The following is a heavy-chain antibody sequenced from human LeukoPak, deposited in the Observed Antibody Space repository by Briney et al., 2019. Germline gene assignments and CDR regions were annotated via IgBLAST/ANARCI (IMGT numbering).Heavy chain of an antibody. CDR2: IKSKTDGGTT. V-gene: IGHV3-15*01. J-gene: IGHJ4*02. CDR1: GCTFSNAW. Sequence: GGSLRLSCAASGCTFSNAWMSWVRQAPGKGLEWVGRIKSKTDGGTTDYAAPGKGRFTISRDDSKNTLYLQMNSLKTEDTAVYYCTFIHYGDYGGSDYWGQGTLVTVSS. D-gene: IGHD4-17*01. CDR3: TFIHYGDYGGSDY.